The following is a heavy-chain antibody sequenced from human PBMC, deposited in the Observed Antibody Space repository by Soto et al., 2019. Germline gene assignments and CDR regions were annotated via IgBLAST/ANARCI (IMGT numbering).Heavy chain of an antibody. J-gene: IGHJ6*01. CDR2: ISWNSCSI. CDR3: AKNISTAGSSTSCSADHEDDYYYGMDV. D-gene: IGHD2-15*01. V-gene: IGHV3-9*01. Sequence: EVQLVESGGGLVQPGRSLRLSCAASGFTFDDYAMHWVRQAPGKGLEWVSGISWNSCSIGYADSVKGRFTISRDNAKNYLNIQMDNQRAADTALYYCAKNISTAGSSTSCSADHEDDYYYGMDVWGQGTTVTFSS. CDR1: GFTFDDYA.